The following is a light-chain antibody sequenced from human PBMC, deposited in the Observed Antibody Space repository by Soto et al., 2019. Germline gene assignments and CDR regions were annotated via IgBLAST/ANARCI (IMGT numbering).Light chain of an antibody. J-gene: IGLJ1*01. CDR3: QSYDISLSAPRV. Sequence: QSVLTQPPSVSGAPGQRVTISCTGSSSNIGAGYDVHWYQQLPGTAPKLLIYGNSNRPSGVPDRFSGSKSGTSASLAITGLQAEHVADYFCQSYDISLSAPRVFGTGTKVTVL. V-gene: IGLV1-40*01. CDR1: SSNIGAGYD. CDR2: GNS.